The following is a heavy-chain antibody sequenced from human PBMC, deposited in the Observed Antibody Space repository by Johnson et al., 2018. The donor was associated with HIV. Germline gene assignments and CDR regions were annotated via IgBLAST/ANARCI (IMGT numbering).Heavy chain of an antibody. V-gene: IGHV3-20*04. CDR3: ARNYGSGTYFCNEAFDM. J-gene: IGHJ3*02. CDR1: AFTFDDYG. Sequence: VHLVESGGGVVRPGGSLTLSCEASAFTFDDYGMSWVRQGPGKGPEWVSGINWNGESTGYAESVKGRFTIFRDNAKNSTYLEMNSLRVEDTALYYCARNYGSGTYFCNEAFDMWGQGTRVIVSS. CDR2: INWNGEST. D-gene: IGHD3-10*01.